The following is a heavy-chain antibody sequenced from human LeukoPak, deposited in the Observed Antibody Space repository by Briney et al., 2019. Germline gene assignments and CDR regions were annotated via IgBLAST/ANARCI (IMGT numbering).Heavy chain of an antibody. CDR2: IIPIFGTA. CDR3: ARSTYYYDSSGYYLPFHFDY. J-gene: IGHJ4*02. D-gene: IGHD3-22*01. Sequence: SVTVSCTASGGTFSSYAISWVRQAPGQGLEWMGGIIPIFGTANYAQKFQGRVTITADESTSTAYMELSSLRSEDTAVYYCARSTYYYDSSGYYLPFHFDYWGQGTLVTVSS. CDR1: GGTFSSYA. V-gene: IGHV1-69*01.